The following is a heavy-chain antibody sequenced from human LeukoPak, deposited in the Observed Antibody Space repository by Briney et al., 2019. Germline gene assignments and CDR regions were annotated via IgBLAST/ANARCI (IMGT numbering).Heavy chain of an antibody. V-gene: IGHV4-34*01. CDR2: INHSGST. CDR1: GGSFSGYY. Sequence: SETLSLTCAVYGGSFSGYYWSWIRQPPGKGREWIGEINHSGSTNYNPSLKSRVTISVDTSKNQFSLKLSSVTAADTAVYYCARGGSMAAAGTNYFDYWGQGTLVTVSS. J-gene: IGHJ4*02. CDR3: ARGGSMAAAGTNYFDY. D-gene: IGHD6-13*01.